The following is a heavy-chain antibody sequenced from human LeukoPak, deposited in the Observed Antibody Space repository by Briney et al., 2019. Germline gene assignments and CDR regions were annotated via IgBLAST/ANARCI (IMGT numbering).Heavy chain of an antibody. CDR2: IYTSGST. CDR3: ARAHVGDVVVLT. V-gene: IGHV4-61*02. CDR1: GGSISSGSYY. D-gene: IGHD3-16*01. J-gene: IGHJ5*02. Sequence: PSETLSLTCTVYGGSISSGSYYWSWIRQPAGKGLEWIGRIYTSGSTNYNPSLKSRVTISVDTSKNQFSLKLSSVTAADTAVYYCARAHVGDVVVLTWGQGTLVTVSS.